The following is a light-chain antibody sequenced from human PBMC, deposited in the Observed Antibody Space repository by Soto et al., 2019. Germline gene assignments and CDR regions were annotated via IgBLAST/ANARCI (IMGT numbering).Light chain of an antibody. J-gene: IGKJ3*01. Sequence: EIVLTQSPATLSLSPGESSTLSCRASQIVGLFLAWYQQKSGQTPRLLIYDASARATGVPARFSGGGSGTEFTLTLSSLEPEDFASYFCLQPKGWPRTFGPGTKVDIK. V-gene: IGKV3-11*01. CDR1: QIVGLF. CDR3: LQPKGWPRT. CDR2: DAS.